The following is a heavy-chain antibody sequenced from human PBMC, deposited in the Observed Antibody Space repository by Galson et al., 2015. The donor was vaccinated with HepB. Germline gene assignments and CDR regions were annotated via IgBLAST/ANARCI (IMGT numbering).Heavy chain of an antibody. CDR1: GGTFSSYA. V-gene: IGHV1-69*13. CDR3: ASKNRAYCGGDCSPPYYYYYGMDV. J-gene: IGHJ6*02. CDR2: IIPIFGTA. D-gene: IGHD2-21*02. Sequence: SVKVSCKASGGTFSSYAISWVRQAPGQGLEWMGGIIPIFGTANYAQKFQVRVTITADESTSTAYMELSSLRSEDTAVYYCASKNRAYCGGDCSPPYYYYYGMDVWGQGTTVTVSS.